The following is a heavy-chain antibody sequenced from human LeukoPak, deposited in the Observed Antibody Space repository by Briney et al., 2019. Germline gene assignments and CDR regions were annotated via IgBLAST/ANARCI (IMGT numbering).Heavy chain of an antibody. V-gene: IGHV3-23*01. Sequence: GGSLRLSCAASGFTFSSYAMSWVRQAPGKGLEWVSAISGSGGSTYYADSVKGRFTISRDNSKNTLYLQMNSLRAEDTAVYYCARCYYDSSGLPYYFDYWGQGTLVTVSS. J-gene: IGHJ4*02. CDR1: GFTFSSYA. CDR2: ISGSGGST. D-gene: IGHD3-22*01. CDR3: ARCYYDSSGLPYYFDY.